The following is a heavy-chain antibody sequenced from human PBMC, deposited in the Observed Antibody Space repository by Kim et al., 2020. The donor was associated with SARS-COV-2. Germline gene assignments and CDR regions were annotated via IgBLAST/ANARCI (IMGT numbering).Heavy chain of an antibody. CDR2: ISYDGSNK. CDR3: ARDGGASYCSSTSCWPGILYYFDY. V-gene: IGHV3-30-3*01. J-gene: IGHJ4*02. D-gene: IGHD2-2*01. Sequence: GGSLRLSCAASGFTFSSYAMHWVRQAPGKGLEWVAVISYDGSNKYYADSVKGRFTISRDNSKNTLYLQMNSLRAEDTAVYYCARDGGASYCSSTSCWPGILYYFDYWGQGTLVTVSS. CDR1: GFTFSSYA.